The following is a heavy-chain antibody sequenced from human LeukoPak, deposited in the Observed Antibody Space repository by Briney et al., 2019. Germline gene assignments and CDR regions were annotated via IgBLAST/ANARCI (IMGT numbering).Heavy chain of an antibody. CDR1: GLTFRGSA. Sequence: GGSLTLSCPASGLTFRGSAMHWVRPASRKGLKWVGCIRSKPNSYATAYAASVKDRLTISRDDSKNTAYLQMNSLKTEDTAVYYCTREVGSEVPTAMGAFDIWGQGTMVTVSS. CDR3: TREVGSEVPTAMGAFDI. J-gene: IGHJ3*02. D-gene: IGHD2-2*01. V-gene: IGHV3-73*01. CDR2: IRSKPNSYAT.